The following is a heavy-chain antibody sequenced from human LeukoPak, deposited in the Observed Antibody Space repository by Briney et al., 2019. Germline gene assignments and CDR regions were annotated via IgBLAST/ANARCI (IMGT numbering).Heavy chain of an antibody. D-gene: IGHD4-23*01. CDR2: IIPILGIA. CDR3: ARDKTTVVTLNWFDP. V-gene: IGHV1-69*04. J-gene: IGHJ5*02. CDR1: GGTFSSYA. Sequence: ASVKVSCKASGGTFSSYAISWVRQAPGQGLEWMGRIIPILGIANYAQKFQGRVTITADKPTSTAYMELSSLRSEDTAVYYCARDKTTVVTLNWFDPWGQGTLVTVSS.